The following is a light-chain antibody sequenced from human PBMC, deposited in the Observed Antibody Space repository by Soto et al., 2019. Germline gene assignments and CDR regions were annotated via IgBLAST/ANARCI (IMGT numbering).Light chain of an antibody. J-gene: IGKJ4*01. CDR2: AAS. Sequence: IQMTQSPSSLSASVGYRFTITCRASQSISSYLNWYQQKPGKAPKLLIYAASSLQSGVPSRFSGSGSGTDFTLTISSLQPEDVAAYYCQQYNSAPLTFGGGTKVDIK. V-gene: IGKV1-39*01. CDR3: QQYNSAPLT. CDR1: QSISSY.